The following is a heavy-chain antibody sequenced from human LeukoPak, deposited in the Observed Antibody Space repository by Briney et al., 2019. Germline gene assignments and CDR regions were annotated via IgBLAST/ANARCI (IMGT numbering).Heavy chain of an antibody. CDR1: GVTFSSYS. J-gene: IGHJ6*02. D-gene: IGHD3-10*01. Sequence: SGGSLRLSCAASGVTFSSYSMNWVRQAPGKGLEWVSSISSSSSYIYYADSVKGRFTISRDNAKNSLYLQMNSLRAEDTAVYYCARDRSPRGVIITRSYGMDVWGQGTTVTVSS. CDR3: ARDRSPRGVIITRSYGMDV. V-gene: IGHV3-21*01. CDR2: ISSSSSYI.